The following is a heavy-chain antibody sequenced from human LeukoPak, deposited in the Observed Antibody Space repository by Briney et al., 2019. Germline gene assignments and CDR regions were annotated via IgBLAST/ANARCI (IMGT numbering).Heavy chain of an antibody. D-gene: IGHD2-21*01. V-gene: IGHV3-23*01. Sequence: PGGSLRLSCAASGFTFSSYAMSWVRQAPGKGLEWVSVISGSGGITFFGDSVKGRFTISRGNAKNSLYLQMNSLRAEDTAVYYCASSVARNGYFDYWGQGTLVTVSS. CDR2: ISGSGGIT. CDR1: GFTFSSYA. J-gene: IGHJ4*02. CDR3: ASSVARNGYFDY.